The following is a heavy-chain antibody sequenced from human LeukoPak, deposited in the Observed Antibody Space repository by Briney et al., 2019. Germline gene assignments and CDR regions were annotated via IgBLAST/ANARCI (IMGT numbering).Heavy chain of an antibody. CDR1: GYTFTSYG. CDR3: ASVTYSSLTPFDY. V-gene: IGHV1-2*02. D-gene: IGHD6-6*01. Sequence: ASVKVSCKASGYTFTSYGISWVRQAPGQGLEWMGWIYPSSGATNYAQKFQGRVTMTRDTSISTAYMELSRLRSDDTAVYYCASVTYSSLTPFDYWGRGTLVTVTS. J-gene: IGHJ4*02. CDR2: IYPSSGAT.